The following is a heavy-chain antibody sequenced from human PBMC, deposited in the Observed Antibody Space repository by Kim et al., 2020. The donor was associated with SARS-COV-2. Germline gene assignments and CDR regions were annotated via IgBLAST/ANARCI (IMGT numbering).Heavy chain of an antibody. J-gene: IGHJ4*02. CDR2: IYYRGNI. Sequence: SETLSLTCTVSGGSISSSSYYWGWIRQPPGKGLEWIGSIYYRGNIYYNPSLKSRVTISVDTSKNQLSLKLSSVTAADTAVYYCTVLIVGATRIFDYWGQG. V-gene: IGHV4-39*01. D-gene: IGHD1-26*01. CDR3: TVLIVGATRIFDY. CDR1: GGSISSSSYY.